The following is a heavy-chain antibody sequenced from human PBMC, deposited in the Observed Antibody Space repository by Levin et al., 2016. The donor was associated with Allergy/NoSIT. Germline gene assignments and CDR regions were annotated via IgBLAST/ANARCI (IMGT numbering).Heavy chain of an antibody. CDR1: GGTFSSYT. D-gene: IGHD5-18*01. J-gene: IGHJ6*02. CDR3: ARERVDTAPTKYYYYGMDV. Sequence: SVKVSCKASGGTFSSYTISWVRQAPGQGLEWMGRIIPILGIANYAQKFQGRVTITADESTSTAYMELSSLRSEDTAVYYCARERVDTAPTKYYYYGMDVWGQGTTVTVSS. V-gene: IGHV1-69*04. CDR2: IIPILGIA.